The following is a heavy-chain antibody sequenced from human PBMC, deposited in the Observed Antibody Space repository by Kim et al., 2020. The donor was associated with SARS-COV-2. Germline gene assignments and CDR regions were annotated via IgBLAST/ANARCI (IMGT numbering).Heavy chain of an antibody. D-gene: IGHD3-22*01. V-gene: IGHV3-9*01. CDR3: AKANYYDSSGYLGYFDY. CDR2: ISWNSGSI. J-gene: IGHJ4*02. Sequence: GGSLRLSCAASGFTFGDYAMHWVRQAPGKGLEWVSGISWNSGSIGYADSVKGRFTISRDNAKNSLYLQMNSLRAEDTALYYCAKANYYDSSGYLGYFDYWGQGTLVTVSS. CDR1: GFTFGDYA.